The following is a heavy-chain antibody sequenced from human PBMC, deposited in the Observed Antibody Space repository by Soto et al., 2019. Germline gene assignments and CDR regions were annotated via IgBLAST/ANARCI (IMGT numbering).Heavy chain of an antibody. CDR2: ISYDGSNK. V-gene: IGHV3-30-3*01. D-gene: IGHD5-12*01. CDR1: GFTFSSYA. Sequence: GGSLRLSCAASGFTFSSYAMHWVRQAPGKGLEWVAVISYDGSNKYYADSVKGRFTISRDNSKNTLYLQMNSLRAEDTAVYYCARDRLSGYDFSAPDYWGQGTLGTVSS. J-gene: IGHJ4*02. CDR3: ARDRLSGYDFSAPDY.